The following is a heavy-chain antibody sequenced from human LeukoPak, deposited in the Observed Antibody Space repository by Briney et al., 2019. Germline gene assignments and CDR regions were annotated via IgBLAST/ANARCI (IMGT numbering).Heavy chain of an antibody. CDR1: RFTFSTYG. Sequence: PGGSLRLSCAASRFTFSTYGMHWVRQVPGTGLEWVAFIRYDGTNKYYADSVKGRFTISRDNAKNSLYLQMNSLRAEDTAVYYCARELGHYYYYMDVWGKGTTVTVSS. V-gene: IGHV3-30*02. D-gene: IGHD7-27*01. J-gene: IGHJ6*03. CDR2: IRYDGTNK. CDR3: ARELGHYYYYMDV.